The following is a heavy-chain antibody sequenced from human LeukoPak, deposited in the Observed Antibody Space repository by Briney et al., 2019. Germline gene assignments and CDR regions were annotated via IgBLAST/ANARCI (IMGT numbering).Heavy chain of an antibody. V-gene: IGHV3-23*01. J-gene: IGHJ4*02. D-gene: IGHD5/OR15-5a*01. Sequence: GGSLRLSCAASGFTFSSYTMSWVRQAPGKGLEWVSAISNSDGSTYYADSVRGRFTISRDDSKNTLYLQMSSLRAEDTAVYYCVKDVWDYWGQGTLVTVSS. CDR2: ISNSDGST. CDR1: GFTFSSYT. CDR3: VKDVWDY.